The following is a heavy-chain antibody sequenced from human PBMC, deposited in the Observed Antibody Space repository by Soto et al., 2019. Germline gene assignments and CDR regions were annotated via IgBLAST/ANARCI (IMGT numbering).Heavy chain of an antibody. Sequence: PSLTSSVSGGSICSGDYYRSWTRKPPGKGLEWIGYIYYSGSTYYNSSLGSRVIISVDKSKNQFSLKLSSVTAADKAVYFCAGLYPYESSGYHLNFWGEGTQVTGSS. CDR1: GGSICSGDYY. CDR2: IYYSGST. J-gene: IGHJ4*02. V-gene: IGHV4-30-4*01. D-gene: IGHD3-22*01. CDR3: AGLYPYESSGYHLNF.